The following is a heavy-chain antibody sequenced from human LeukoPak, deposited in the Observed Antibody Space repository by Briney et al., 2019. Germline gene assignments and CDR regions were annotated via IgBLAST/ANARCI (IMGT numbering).Heavy chain of an antibody. CDR3: ARRNYGYNDHYFDY. CDR1: GGSISSSNW. CDR2: IYHSGST. V-gene: IGHV4-4*02. J-gene: IGHJ4*02. D-gene: IGHD1-1*01. Sequence: SETLSLTCAVSGGSISSSNWWSWVRQPPGKGLEWIGEIYHSGSTNYNPSLKSRVTISVDTSRNQFSLKLSSVTAADTAVYYCARRNYGYNDHYFDYWGQGTLVTVSS.